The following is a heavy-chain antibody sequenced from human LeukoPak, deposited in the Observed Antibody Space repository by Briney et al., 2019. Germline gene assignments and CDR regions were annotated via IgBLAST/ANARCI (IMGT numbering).Heavy chain of an antibody. Sequence: PGGSLRLSCAASGFTFSSYWMSWVRQAPGKGLVWVSRINSDGSSTSYADSVKGRFTISRDNAKNTLYLQMNSLCARRSSGSPPYYFGYWGQGTLVTVSS. V-gene: IGHV3-74*01. J-gene: IGHJ4*02. D-gene: IGHD1-26*01. CDR3: YYFGY. CDR1: GFTFSSYW. CDR2: INSDGSST.